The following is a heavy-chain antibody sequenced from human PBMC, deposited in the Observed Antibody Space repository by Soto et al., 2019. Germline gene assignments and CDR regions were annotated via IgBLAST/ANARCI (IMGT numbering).Heavy chain of an antibody. J-gene: IGHJ4*02. CDR2: IYSGGST. V-gene: IGHV3-53*01. CDR3: ARNVAVAGLYYFDY. CDR1: GFTVSSNY. Sequence: GGSLRLSCAASGFTVSSNYMSWVRQAPGKGLEWVSVIYSGGSTYYADSVKGRFTISRDNSKNTLYLQMNSLRAEDTAVYYCARNVAVAGLYYFDYWGQGTLVTVSS. D-gene: IGHD6-19*01.